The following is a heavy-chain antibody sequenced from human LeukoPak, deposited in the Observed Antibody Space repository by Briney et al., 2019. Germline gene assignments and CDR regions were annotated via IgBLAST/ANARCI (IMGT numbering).Heavy chain of an antibody. CDR3: ARHRAYSSSSPFDY. J-gene: IGHJ4*02. CDR2: IYYTGST. Sequence: PSETLSLTCSVSGGSIRSWIRQPPGKGLEWIGYIYYTGSTNYNPSLKSRVTMFVDMSKNQFSLRLSSVTAADTAVYYCARHRAYSSSSPFDYWGQGTLVTVSS. CDR1: GGSIR. V-gene: IGHV4-59*08. D-gene: IGHD6-6*01.